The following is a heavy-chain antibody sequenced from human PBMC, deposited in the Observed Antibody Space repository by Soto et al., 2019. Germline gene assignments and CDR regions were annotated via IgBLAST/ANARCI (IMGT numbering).Heavy chain of an antibody. CDR1: GFTFSSYG. J-gene: IGHJ6*02. CDR3: ARDLFYDFWSGYDYYYGMDV. V-gene: IGHV3-33*01. D-gene: IGHD3-3*01. Sequence: GGSLRLSCAASGFTFSSYGMHWVRQAPGKGLEWVAVICYDGSNKYYADSVKGRFTISRDNSKNTLYLQMNSLRAEDTAVYYCARDLFYDFWSGYDYYYGMDVWGQGTTVTVSS. CDR2: ICYDGSNK.